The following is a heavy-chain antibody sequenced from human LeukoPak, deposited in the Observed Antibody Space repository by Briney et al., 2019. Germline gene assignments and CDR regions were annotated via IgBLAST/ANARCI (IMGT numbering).Heavy chain of an antibody. Sequence: GGSLRLSCAVSGFTFSGFAMSWVPRTPGKGLEWVSGISGSGDNTLYAASVKGRFTISRDNSKNTLYLEMNSLRAEDTAIYYCAKMKGHPPQKYYMDVWGQGTTVTVSS. V-gene: IGHV3-23*01. D-gene: IGHD2/OR15-2a*01. CDR3: AKMKGHPPQKYYMDV. CDR1: GFTFSGFA. CDR2: ISGSGDNT. J-gene: IGHJ6*01.